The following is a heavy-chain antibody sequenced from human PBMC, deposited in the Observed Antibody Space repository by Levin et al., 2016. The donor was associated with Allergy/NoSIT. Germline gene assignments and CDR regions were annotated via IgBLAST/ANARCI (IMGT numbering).Heavy chain of an antibody. J-gene: IGHJ4*02. D-gene: IGHD3-3*01. V-gene: IGHV4-59*01. Sequence: SETLSLTCTVSGGSISSYYWSWIRQPPGKGLEWIGYIYYSGSTNYNPSLKSRVTISVDTSKNQFSLKLSSVTAADTAVYYCARTPPITILPLGYFDYWGQGTLVTVSS. CDR2: IYYSGST. CDR1: GGSISSYY. CDR3: ARTPPITILPLGYFDY.